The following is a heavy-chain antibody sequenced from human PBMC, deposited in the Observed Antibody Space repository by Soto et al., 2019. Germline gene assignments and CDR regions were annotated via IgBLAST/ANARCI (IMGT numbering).Heavy chain of an antibody. D-gene: IGHD3-3*01. CDR2: IIPIFGTA. CDR3: ARDLGLDDFWSGYTYYYYGMDV. J-gene: IGHJ6*02. Sequence: SVKVSCKASGGTFSSYAISWVRQAPGQGLEWMGGIIPIFGTANYAQKFQGRVTITADESTSTAYMELSSLRPEDTAVYYCARDLGLDDFWSGYTYYYYGMDVWGQGTTVTVSS. CDR1: GGTFSSYA. V-gene: IGHV1-69*13.